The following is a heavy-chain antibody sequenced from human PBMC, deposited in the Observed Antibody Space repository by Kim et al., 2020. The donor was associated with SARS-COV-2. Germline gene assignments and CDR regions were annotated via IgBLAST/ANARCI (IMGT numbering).Heavy chain of an antibody. CDR1: SGSIINYY. CDR2: IYYSGST. Sequence: SDTLSLTCTVSSGSIINYYWSWIRQPPGKGLEWIGYIYYSGSTNYNPSLKSRVTISVDTSKNQFSLKLNSVTAADTAVYYCARMGSSGWFESAFDIWGQGTMVTVSS. J-gene: IGHJ3*02. V-gene: IGHV4-59*01. D-gene: IGHD6-19*01. CDR3: ARMGSSGWFESAFDI.